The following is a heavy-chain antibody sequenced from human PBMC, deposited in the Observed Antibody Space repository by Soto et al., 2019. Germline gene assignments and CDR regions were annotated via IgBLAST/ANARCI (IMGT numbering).Heavy chain of an antibody. V-gene: IGHV2-26*04. J-gene: IGHJ5*02. Sequence: QVTVKESGPVLVKPTETLTLTCTVSGFSLSNAGLGVSWIRQPPGKALEWLAHIFSNDEKSYSTSLKSTLTISKDTSKSQVVLIMTNMYPVDTATYYCASTYSTSWYWFDPWGQGTLVTVSS. CDR3: ASTYSTSWYWFDP. D-gene: IGHD6-13*01. CDR2: IFSNDEK. CDR1: GFSLSNAGLG.